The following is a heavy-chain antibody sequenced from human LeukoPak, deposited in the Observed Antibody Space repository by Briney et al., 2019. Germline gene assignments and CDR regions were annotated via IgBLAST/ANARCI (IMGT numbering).Heavy chain of an antibody. CDR2: INTNTGNP. J-gene: IGHJ4*02. CDR3: ASLDYDILTGFYYFDY. Sequence: ASVKVSCKASGYTFTSYAMNWVRQAPGQGLEWMGWINTNTGNPTYVQGFTGRFVFSLDTSVSTAYLQISSLKAEDTAVYYCASLDYDILTGFYYFDYWGQGTLVTVSS. CDR1: GYTFTSYA. V-gene: IGHV7-4-1*02. D-gene: IGHD3-9*01.